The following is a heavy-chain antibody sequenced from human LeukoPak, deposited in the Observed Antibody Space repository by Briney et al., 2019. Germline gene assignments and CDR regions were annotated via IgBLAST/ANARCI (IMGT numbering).Heavy chain of an antibody. Sequence: SETLSLTCAVYGGSFSGYYWSWIRQPPGKGLEWIGEINHSGSTNYNPSLKSRVTISVDTSKNQFSLKLSSVTAADTAVYYRARGRAGRYADVYDYWGQGTLVTVSS. D-gene: IGHD3-9*01. V-gene: IGHV4-34*01. CDR3: ARGRAGRYADVYDY. CDR2: INHSGST. CDR1: GGSFSGYY. J-gene: IGHJ4*02.